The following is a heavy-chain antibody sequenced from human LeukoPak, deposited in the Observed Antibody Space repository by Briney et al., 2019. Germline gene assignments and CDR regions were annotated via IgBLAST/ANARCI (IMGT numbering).Heavy chain of an antibody. Sequence: SETLSLTCTVSGGSTSDSIYYWGWIRQPPGKGLEWIGSIYYSETTYYSPSLESRVTISVDTSNNQVSLNLNSVTAADTAIYFCARGGFYGHPFDFGGQGTLVTVSS. CDR2: IYYSETT. CDR3: ARGGFYGHPFDF. V-gene: IGHV4-39*07. J-gene: IGHJ4*02. D-gene: IGHD3-10*01. CDR1: GGSTSDSIYY.